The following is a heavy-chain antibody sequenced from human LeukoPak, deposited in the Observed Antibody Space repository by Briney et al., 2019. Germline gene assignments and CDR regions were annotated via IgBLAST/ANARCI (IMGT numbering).Heavy chain of an antibody. CDR1: GYTFTGYY. CDR3: ARGHGSGNTNWFDP. CDR2: INPSGGST. D-gene: IGHD3-10*01. J-gene: IGHJ5*02. V-gene: IGHV1-46*01. Sequence: ASVKVSCKTSGYTFTGYYMHWVRQAPGQGLEWMGIINPSGGSTSYAQKFQGRVSMTRDMSTSTFYMELISLRSEDTAVYYCARGHGSGNTNWFDPWGQGTLVTVSS.